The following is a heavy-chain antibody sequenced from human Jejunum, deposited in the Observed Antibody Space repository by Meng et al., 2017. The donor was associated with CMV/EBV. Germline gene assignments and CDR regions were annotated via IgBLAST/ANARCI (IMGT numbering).Heavy chain of an antibody. CDR2: TNTDGTTT. Sequence: LSGEASGFTFSHYWLHWVRRVPGKGLVWVARTNTDGTTTNYADSVKGRYTISRDNAENTLFLQMNSLRAEDTGVYYCARDLGGYGSYWGQGALVTVSS. J-gene: IGHJ4*02. CDR3: ARDLGGYGSY. V-gene: IGHV3-74*01. D-gene: IGHD3-10*01. CDR1: GFTFSHYW.